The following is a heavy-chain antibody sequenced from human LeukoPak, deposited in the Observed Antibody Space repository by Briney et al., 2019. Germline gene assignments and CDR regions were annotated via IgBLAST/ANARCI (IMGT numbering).Heavy chain of an antibody. D-gene: IGHD4-11*01. V-gene: IGHV4-59*08. CDR1: AGSIRSYH. Sequence: SETLSLTCTVSAGSIRSYHWNWIRQSPGRGLEWIGYIYYTGSSNYSPSLKSRVTMSVDTSKSQFSLRLSSVTASDTAVYYCARHWVGTELTTSYPFDYWGQGTLVTVSS. J-gene: IGHJ4*02. CDR3: ARHWVGTELTTSYPFDY. CDR2: IYYTGSS.